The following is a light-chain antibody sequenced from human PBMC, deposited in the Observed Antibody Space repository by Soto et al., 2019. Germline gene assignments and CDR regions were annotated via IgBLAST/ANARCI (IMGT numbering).Light chain of an antibody. J-gene: IGLJ7*01. CDR1: SGDVGPYNF. V-gene: IGLV2-14*01. Sequence: QSVLTQPASVSGSPGQSITISCIGTSGDVGPYNFVSWYQQHPGKVPKLIIFEVIYRPSGVSSRFSGSKSGNTASLTISDLQADDEADYYWSSYTSLKTRVFGGGTQLTVL. CDR2: EVI. CDR3: SSYTSLKTRV.